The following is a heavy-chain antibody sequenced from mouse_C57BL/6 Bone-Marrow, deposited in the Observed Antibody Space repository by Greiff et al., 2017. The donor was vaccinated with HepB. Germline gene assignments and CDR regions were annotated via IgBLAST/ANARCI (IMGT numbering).Heavy chain of an antibody. CDR3: TRKGVYYSNSWFAY. V-gene: IGHV1-15*01. Sequence: QVQLQQSGAELVRPGASVTLSCKASGYTFTDYEMHWVKQTPVHGLEWIGAIDPETGGTAYNQKFKGKAILTADKSSSTAYMELRSLTSEDSAVYYCTRKGVYYSNSWFAYWGQGTLVTVSA. CDR1: GYTFTDYE. CDR2: IDPETGGT. D-gene: IGHD2-5*01. J-gene: IGHJ3*01.